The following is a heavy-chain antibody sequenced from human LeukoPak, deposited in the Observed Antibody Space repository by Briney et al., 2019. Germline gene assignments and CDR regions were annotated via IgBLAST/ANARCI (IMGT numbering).Heavy chain of an antibody. CDR3: ARYSSGYSTYFDY. CDR2: IYSGGST. CDR1: GFTVSSNY. Sequence: GGSLRLSCAASGFTVSSNYMSWVRQAPGKGLEWVSIIYSGGSTYYADSVKGRFTISRDNSENTLYLQMNSLRAEDTAVYYCARYSSGYSTYFDYWGQGTLVTVSS. V-gene: IGHV3-66*01. J-gene: IGHJ4*02. D-gene: IGHD3-22*01.